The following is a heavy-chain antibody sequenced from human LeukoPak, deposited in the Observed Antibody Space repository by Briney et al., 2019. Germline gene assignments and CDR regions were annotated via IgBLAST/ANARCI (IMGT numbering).Heavy chain of an antibody. CDR1: GFTFSSYA. J-gene: IGHJ4*02. CDR3: ARSRGSGSYYNLYFDY. CDR2: ISYDGSNK. V-gene: IGHV3-30*04. D-gene: IGHD3-10*01. Sequence: PGGSLRLSCAASGFTFSSYAMHWVRQAPGKGLEWVAVISYDGSNKYYADSVKGRFTISRDNSKNTLYLQMNSLRAEDTAVYYCARSRGSGSYYNLYFDYWGQGTLVTVSS.